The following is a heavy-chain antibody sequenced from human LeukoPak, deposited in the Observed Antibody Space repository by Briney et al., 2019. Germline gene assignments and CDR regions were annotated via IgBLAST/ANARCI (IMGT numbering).Heavy chain of an antibody. V-gene: IGHV3-30*02. D-gene: IGHD6-19*01. CDR1: GFTFSSYG. CDR3: ARGNSAGWYEYMDV. Sequence: PGGSLRLSCAASGFTFSSYGMHWGRQAPGKGLEWVSFIRYDGSRKYYADSVKGRFTISRDNSKNTLDLQMSSLTTGDTAVYYCARGNSAGWYEYMDVWGKGTTVIVSS. CDR2: IRYDGSRK. J-gene: IGHJ6*03.